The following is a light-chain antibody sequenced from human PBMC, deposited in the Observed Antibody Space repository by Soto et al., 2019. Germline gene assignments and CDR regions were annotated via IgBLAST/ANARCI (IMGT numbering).Light chain of an antibody. V-gene: IGLV1-40*01. CDR2: GNS. Sequence: QLVLTQPPSVSGAPGQRVTISCTRSSSNIGAGYHVHWYQQLPGTAPKLLIYGNSNRPSGVPDRFSGSKSGTSASLAITGLQAEDEADYYCQSYDSSLSGSVFGGGTKLTVL. J-gene: IGLJ3*02. CDR3: QSYDSSLSGSV. CDR1: SSNIGAGYH.